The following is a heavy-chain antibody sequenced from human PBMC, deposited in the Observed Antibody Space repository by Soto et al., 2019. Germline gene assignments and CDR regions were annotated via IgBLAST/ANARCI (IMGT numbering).Heavy chain of an antibody. Sequence: GGSLRLSCAASGFTFSSYAMSWVRQAPGKGLERVPAISGSGGSTYYADSVKGRFTISRDNSKNTLYLQMNSLRAEDTAVYYCAKDRRVTMVRGVIITDWFDPWGQGTLVTVSS. V-gene: IGHV3-23*01. CDR1: GFTFSSYA. CDR2: ISGSGGST. J-gene: IGHJ5*02. CDR3: AKDRRVTMVRGVIITDWFDP. D-gene: IGHD3-10*01.